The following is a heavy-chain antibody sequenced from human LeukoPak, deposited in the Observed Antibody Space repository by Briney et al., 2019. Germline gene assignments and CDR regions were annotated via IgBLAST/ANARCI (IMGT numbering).Heavy chain of an antibody. CDR1: GFTFSTYT. D-gene: IGHD6-19*01. V-gene: IGHV3-23*01. CDR2: ISATGGLT. J-gene: IGHJ4*02. Sequence: GRSLRLSCAAFGFTFSTYTMNWVRQAPGQGLEWISAISATGGLTYYADSVKGRFTISRDNSKNTLYLQMSSLRAEDTAIYYCARVYSSGWSLPFEYWGQGTLVTVSS. CDR3: ARVYSSGWSLPFEY.